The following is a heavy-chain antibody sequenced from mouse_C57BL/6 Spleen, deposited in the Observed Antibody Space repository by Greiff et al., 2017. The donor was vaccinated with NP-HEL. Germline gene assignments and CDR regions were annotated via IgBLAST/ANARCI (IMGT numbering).Heavy chain of an antibody. Sequence: QVQLKESGAELVRPGASVTLSCKASGYTFTDYEMHWVKQTPVHGLEWIGAIDPETGGTAYNQKFKGKAILTADKSSSTAYMELRSLTSEDSAVYYCTRYGSSPYWGQGTTLTVSS. CDR3: TRYGSSPY. CDR2: IDPETGGT. V-gene: IGHV1-15*01. D-gene: IGHD1-1*01. J-gene: IGHJ2*01. CDR1: GYTFTDYE.